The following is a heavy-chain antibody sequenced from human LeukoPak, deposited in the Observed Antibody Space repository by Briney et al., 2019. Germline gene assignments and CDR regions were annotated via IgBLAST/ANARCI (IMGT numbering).Heavy chain of an antibody. Sequence: GESLKISCQGSGYSFTSYWIGWVRQLPGKGLEWMGIIYPGDSDTRSSPSFQGQVTISVDKSIDTAYLQWSSLKASDTAMYYCARQSGSYRSGIDYWGQGTLVTVSS. D-gene: IGHD1-26*01. J-gene: IGHJ4*02. CDR1: GYSFTSYW. CDR3: ARQSGSYRSGIDY. V-gene: IGHV5-51*01. CDR2: IYPGDSDT.